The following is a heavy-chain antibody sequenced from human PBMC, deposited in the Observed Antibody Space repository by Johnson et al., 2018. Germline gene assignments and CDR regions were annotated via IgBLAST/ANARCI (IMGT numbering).Heavy chain of an antibody. CDR3: TTYARQDFTLPGCFYWYFDL. V-gene: IGHV3-21*01. D-gene: IGHD3-16*01. J-gene: IGHJ2*01. CDR1: GFPFISYI. Sequence: VQLVESGGGLVKPGGSLRLSCAASGFPFISYIMSWVRQAPGKGLEWVSSISKSGDLYYANSVKGRFTVSRDNAKNSLYLQMNSLRADDTAVYYCTTYARQDFTLPGCFYWYFDLWGRGTLVTVSS. CDR2: ISKSGDL.